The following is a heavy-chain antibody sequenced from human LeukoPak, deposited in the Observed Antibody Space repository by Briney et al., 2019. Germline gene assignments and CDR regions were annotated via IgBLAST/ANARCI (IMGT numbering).Heavy chain of an antibody. CDR1: GFTVSSSY. Sequence: PGGSLRLSCAASGFTVSSSYLSWVRQAPGKGLEWVAVISYDGDKKHYADSVKGRFTISRDNSKNTLYLQMNSLRAEDTAVYYCAKIAKQWLVVFDYWGQGTLVTVSS. V-gene: IGHV3-30*18. D-gene: IGHD6-19*01. CDR3: AKIAKQWLVVFDY. J-gene: IGHJ4*02. CDR2: ISYDGDKK.